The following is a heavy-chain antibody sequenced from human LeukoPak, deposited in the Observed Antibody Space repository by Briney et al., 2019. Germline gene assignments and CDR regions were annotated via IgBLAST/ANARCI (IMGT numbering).Heavy chain of an antibody. Sequence: PGGSLRLSCAASGFTFSNAWMSWVRQAPGKGLEWVGRIKSKTDGGTTDYAAPVKGRFTISRDDSKNTLYLQMNSLKTEDTAVYYCTTGYFLTGLYYFDYWGQGTLVTVSS. CDR3: TTGYFLTGLYYFDY. CDR2: IKSKTDGGTT. D-gene: IGHD3-9*01. J-gene: IGHJ4*02. CDR1: GFTFSNAW. V-gene: IGHV3-15*01.